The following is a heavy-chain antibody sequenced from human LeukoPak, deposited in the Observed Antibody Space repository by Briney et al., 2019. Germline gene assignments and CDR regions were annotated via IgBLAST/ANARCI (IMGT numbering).Heavy chain of an antibody. V-gene: IGHV4-4*07. CDR3: ARGRYCSATTCSGGDAFDI. J-gene: IGHJ3*02. D-gene: IGHD2-8*02. Sequence: SETLSLTCTVSGTSVSSYYWSWIRQPAGRGLEWIGRIYTRGSTNYNPSLQSRVSMSVDSSKSQFSLRLTSVTAADTAIYYCARGRYCSATTCSGGDAFDIWGQGTVVTVSS. CDR2: IYTRGST. CDR1: GTSVSSYY.